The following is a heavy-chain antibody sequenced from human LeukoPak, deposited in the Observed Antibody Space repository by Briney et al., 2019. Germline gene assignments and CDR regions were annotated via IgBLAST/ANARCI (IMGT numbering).Heavy chain of an antibody. Sequence: ASVKVSCKASGYTFTSYYMHWVRQAPGQGLEWMGIINPSGGSTSYAQKFEGRVTMTRDTSTSTVYMELSSLRSEDTAVYYCARDTGDDYVDYWGQGTLVTVSS. V-gene: IGHV1-46*01. D-gene: IGHD3-16*01. CDR2: INPSGGST. J-gene: IGHJ4*02. CDR1: GYTFTSYY. CDR3: ARDTGDDYVDY.